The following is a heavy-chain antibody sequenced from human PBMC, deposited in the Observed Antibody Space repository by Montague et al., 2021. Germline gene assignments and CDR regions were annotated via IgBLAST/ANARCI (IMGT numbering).Heavy chain of an antibody. V-gene: IGHV3-23*01. Sequence: SLRLSCAASGFTFSSYAMSWVRQAPGKGLEWVSAIGGSGGSTYYADSVKGRFTISRDNSKNTLYLQMNSLRAEDTAVYYCAKGGRTSREVRRIDPWGQGTLVTVSS. D-gene: IGHD2-2*01. CDR3: AKGGRTSREVRRIDP. CDR2: IGGSGGST. CDR1: GFTFSSYA. J-gene: IGHJ5*02.